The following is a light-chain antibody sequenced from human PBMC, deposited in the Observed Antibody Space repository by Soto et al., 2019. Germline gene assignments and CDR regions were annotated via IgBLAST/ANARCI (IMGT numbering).Light chain of an antibody. V-gene: IGLV2-14*01. J-gene: IGLJ1*01. CDR1: SSDVGGYNF. CDR3: SSGTGSSALFV. Sequence: QSVLTQPASVSGSPGQSITISCSGASSDVGGYNFVSWYQQHPGKAPKLMIYEVSNRPSGVSSRFSGSKSGNTASLTISGLQAEDEADYYCSSGTGSSALFVFGTGTKVTVL. CDR2: EVS.